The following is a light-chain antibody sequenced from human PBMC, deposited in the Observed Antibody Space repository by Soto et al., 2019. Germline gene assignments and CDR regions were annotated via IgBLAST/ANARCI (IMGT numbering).Light chain of an antibody. Sequence: ESVLTHSPATLSLSPGERATLSCRASQSVSSYLAWYQQKPGQAPRLLIYDASNRATGIPARFSGSGSGTDFTLTISSLEPEDCAVYYCQQYGSSPRTFGQGTKVDIK. J-gene: IGKJ1*01. CDR3: QQYGSSPRT. V-gene: IGKV3-11*01. CDR2: DAS. CDR1: QSVSSY.